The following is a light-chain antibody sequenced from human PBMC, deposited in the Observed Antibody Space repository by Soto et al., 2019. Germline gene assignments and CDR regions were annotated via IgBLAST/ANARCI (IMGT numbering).Light chain of an antibody. CDR3: QQRSDWPT. CDR1: QSVSSSY. CDR2: GAS. J-gene: IGKJ1*01. Sequence: EIVLTPSPGTPSLSPGERATPSCRASQSVSSSYLAWYQQKPGQAPRLLIYGASSRATGIPARFSGSGSGTDCTLTISSLEPEDFAVYYCQQRSDWPTFGQGTKVDIK. V-gene: IGKV3D-20*02.